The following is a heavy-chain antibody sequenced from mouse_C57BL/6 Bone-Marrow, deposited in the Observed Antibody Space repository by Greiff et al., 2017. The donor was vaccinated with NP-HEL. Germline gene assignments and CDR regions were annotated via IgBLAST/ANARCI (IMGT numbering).Heavy chain of an antibody. D-gene: IGHD1-1*01. J-gene: IGHJ2*01. CDR3: ARGGTTVVANGYFDY. CDR1: GFTFSDYY. CDR2: INYDGSST. V-gene: IGHV5-16*01. Sequence: EVKLMESEGGLVQPGSSMKLSCTASGFTFSDYYMAWVRQVPEKGLEWVANINYDGSSTYYLDSLKSRFIISRDNAKNILYLQMSSLKSEDTATYYCARGGTTVVANGYFDYWGQGTTLTVSS.